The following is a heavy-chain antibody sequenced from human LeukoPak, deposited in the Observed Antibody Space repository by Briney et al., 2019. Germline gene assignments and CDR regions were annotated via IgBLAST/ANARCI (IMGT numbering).Heavy chain of an antibody. CDR2: ISSSSSYI. D-gene: IGHD3-22*01. CDR3: ARDSGYYYDSSGYSYLGYFQH. J-gene: IGHJ1*01. CDR1: GFTFSSYS. V-gene: IGHV3-21*01. Sequence: PGGSLRLSCAASGFTFSSYSMSWVRQAPGKGLEWVSSISSSSSYIYYADSVKGRFTISRDNAKNSLYLQMNSLRAEDTAVYYCARDSGYYYDSSGYSYLGYFQHWGQGTLVTVSS.